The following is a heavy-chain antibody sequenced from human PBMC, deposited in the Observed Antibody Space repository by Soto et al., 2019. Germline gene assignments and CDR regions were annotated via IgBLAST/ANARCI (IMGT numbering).Heavy chain of an antibody. CDR1: GFTFSMYD. CDR2: LGTADDT. V-gene: IGHV3-13*04. D-gene: IGHD2-21*01. Sequence: PGGSLRLSCAASGFTFSMYDMHWVRQVPGKGLEWVSGLGTADDTYYPDSVKGRFTISRDNAKNSFYLQMNSLRAGDTARYYCVRGGEEDCGETTCSYWYFNLWGRGTLVTVSS. CDR3: VRGGEEDCGETTCSYWYFNL. J-gene: IGHJ2*01.